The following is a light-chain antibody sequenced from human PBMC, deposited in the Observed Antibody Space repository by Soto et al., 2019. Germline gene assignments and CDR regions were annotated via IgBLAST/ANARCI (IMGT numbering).Light chain of an antibody. CDR2: GAS. CDR1: QSVSSSY. CDR3: QQYGRG. V-gene: IGKV3-20*01. Sequence: EIVFTHSPATLSLSPGERAALSCRASQSVSSSYLAWYQQKPGQAPRLLIYGASTRATGIPARFSGSGSGTEFTLTISRMEPEDFAVYYCQQYGRGFGQGTKVDIK. J-gene: IGKJ1*01.